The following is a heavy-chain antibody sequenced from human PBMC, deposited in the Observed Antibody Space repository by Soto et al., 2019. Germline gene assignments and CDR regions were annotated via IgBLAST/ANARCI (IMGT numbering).Heavy chain of an antibody. D-gene: IGHD2-15*01. V-gene: IGHV4-39*02. CDR2: FRYSETT. CDR1: GGSISSGPYS. J-gene: IGHJ6*02. Sequence: PSATLSLTCTVSGGSISSGPYSWGWIRQTPGAGLEWIGTFRYSETTYYNPSLESRVTISVDASKNDFSLKVTSATVADTAIYYCARLGGYCHRTGCYGYYALDVWGHGTTVT. CDR3: ARLGGYCHRTGCYGYYALDV.